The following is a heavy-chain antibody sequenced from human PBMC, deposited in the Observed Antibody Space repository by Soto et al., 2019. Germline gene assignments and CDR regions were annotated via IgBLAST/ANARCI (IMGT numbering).Heavy chain of an antibody. CDR1: GGSINSNNW. Sequence: PSETLSLTCAVSGGSINSNNWWTWVRQPPGKGLEWIGEIIHSGSTNYNPSLKSRVTMSVDESKNQFSLKLNSVTAADTAVYYCATVPRYCSGTTCYLDSWGRGTLVTVSS. CDR3: ATVPRYCSGTTCYLDS. D-gene: IGHD2-2*01. J-gene: IGHJ4*02. CDR2: IIHSGST. V-gene: IGHV4-4*02.